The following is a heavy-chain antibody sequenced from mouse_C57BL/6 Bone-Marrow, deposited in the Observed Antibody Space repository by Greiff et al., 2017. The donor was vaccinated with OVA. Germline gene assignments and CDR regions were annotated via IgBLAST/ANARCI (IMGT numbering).Heavy chain of an antibody. CDR2: IRNKPNGSTT. CDR1: GFTFTNYY. V-gene: IGHV7-3*01. J-gene: IGHJ2*01. D-gene: IGHD1-1*01. Sequence: EVKVEESGGGLVQPGDSLSLSCAASGFTFTNYYMSWVRQPPGKALEWLAFIRNKPNGSTTEYSASVKGRFTISRDNSQSILYLQMNALSAEDSATYYCARYKGRVAVDYFDYWGQGTALTVSS. CDR3: ARYKGRVAVDYFDY.